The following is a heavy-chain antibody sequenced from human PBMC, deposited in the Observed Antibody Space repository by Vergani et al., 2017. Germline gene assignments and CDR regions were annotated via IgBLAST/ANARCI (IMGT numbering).Heavy chain of an antibody. CDR3: AIVAIYCSGGSCYSGYNWFDP. Sequence: QLQLQESGPGLVKPSETLSLTCTVSGGSISSSSYYWGWIRQPPGKGLEWIGSIYYSGSTYYNPSLKSRVTISVDTSKNQFSLKLSSVTAADTAVYYCAIVAIYCSGGSCYSGYNWFDPWGQGTLVTVSS. J-gene: IGHJ5*02. CDR2: IYYSGST. V-gene: IGHV4-39*07. D-gene: IGHD2-15*01. CDR1: GGSISSSSYY.